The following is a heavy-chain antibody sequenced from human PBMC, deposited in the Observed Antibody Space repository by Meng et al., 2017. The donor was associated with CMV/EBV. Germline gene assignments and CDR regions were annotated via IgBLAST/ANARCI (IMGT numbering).Heavy chain of an antibody. CDR2: ISSSSSYI. V-gene: IGHV3-21*01. J-gene: IGHJ3*02. D-gene: IGHD2-15*01. CDR1: GFTFSSYS. Sequence: GESLKISCAASGFTFSSYSMNWVRQAPGKGLEWVSSISSSSSYIYYTDSVKGRFTISRENAKNSLYLQMNGLRAEGTAVYYCARDKGYCSGGSCYWDAFDIWGQGTMVTVSS. CDR3: ARDKGYCSGGSCYWDAFDI.